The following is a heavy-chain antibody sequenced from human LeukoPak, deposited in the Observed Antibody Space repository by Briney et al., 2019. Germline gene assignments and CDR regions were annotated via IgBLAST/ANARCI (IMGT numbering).Heavy chain of an antibody. CDR1: GFTFSDYY. J-gene: IGHJ4*02. CDR2: IYLDGTT. V-gene: IGHV3-66*01. D-gene: IGHD4-4*01. Sequence: GSLRLSCAASGFTFSDYYMSWVRQAPGKGLEWVSVIYLDGTTYYADSVKGRFTISRDNSKNTLYLQMNSLRAADTAVYYCAREKMTTNYFDYWGQGTLVTVSS. CDR3: AREKMTTNYFDY.